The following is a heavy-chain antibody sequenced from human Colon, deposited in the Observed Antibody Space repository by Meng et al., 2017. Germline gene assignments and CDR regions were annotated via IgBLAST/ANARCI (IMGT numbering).Heavy chain of an antibody. CDR3: ASSHNLYLVY. Sequence: QVLLVGFGGGVVQPGRPLRLSCVASGFNFNTYAMHWVRQAPGKGLEWVAVISSDANYKYYAASVQGRFSISRDNSENTVYLQMNSLRPEDMSTYYCASSHNLYLVYWGQGTLVTVSS. CDR1: GFNFNTYA. CDR2: ISSDANYK. J-gene: IGHJ4*02. D-gene: IGHD1-14*01. V-gene: IGHV3-30*01.